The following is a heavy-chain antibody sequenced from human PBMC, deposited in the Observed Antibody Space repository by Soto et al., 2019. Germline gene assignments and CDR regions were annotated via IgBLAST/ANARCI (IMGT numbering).Heavy chain of an antibody. J-gene: IGHJ6*03. Sequence: QGQLQESGPGLVRPSETLSLTCTVSGASITSYYWSWIRQSSGKGLEWIGYIHYSGSTNYNPSLESPVTMSIDTSESQFSLRLRSVTAADTAVYYCASLDYYYYLDVWGKGTAVTVSS. CDR1: GASITSYY. CDR2: IHYSGST. CDR3: ASLDYYYYLDV. V-gene: IGHV4-59*12.